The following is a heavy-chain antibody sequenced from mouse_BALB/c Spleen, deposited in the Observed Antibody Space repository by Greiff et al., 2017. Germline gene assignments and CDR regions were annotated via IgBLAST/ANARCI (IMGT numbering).Heavy chain of an antibody. CDR3: ARDGGYYYGSSYGFAY. V-gene: IGHV2-9*02. Sequence: VQLQESGPGLVAPSQSLSITCTVSGFSLTSYGVHWVRQPPGKGLEWLGVIWAGGSTNYNSALMSRLSISKDNSKSQVFLKMNSLQTDDTAMYYCARDGGYYYGSSYGFAYWGQGTLVTVSA. CDR1: GFSLTSYG. J-gene: IGHJ3*01. CDR2: IWAGGST. D-gene: IGHD1-1*01.